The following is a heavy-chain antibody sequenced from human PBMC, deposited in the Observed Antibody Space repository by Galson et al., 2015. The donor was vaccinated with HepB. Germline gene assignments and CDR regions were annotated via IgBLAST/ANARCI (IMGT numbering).Heavy chain of an antibody. D-gene: IGHD2-15*01. V-gene: IGHV3-23*01. CDR3: AKDLLRGYSLYFFDY. J-gene: IGHJ4*02. CDR2: ISGSGTTT. Sequence: SLRLSCAASGFIFSNYAMSWVRQAPGKGLEWVSAISGSGTTTYYADSVKGRFIISKDNSKNTLYLQMNSLRAEDTAIYFCAKDLLRGYSLYFFDYWGQGTLVAVSS. CDR1: GFIFSNYA.